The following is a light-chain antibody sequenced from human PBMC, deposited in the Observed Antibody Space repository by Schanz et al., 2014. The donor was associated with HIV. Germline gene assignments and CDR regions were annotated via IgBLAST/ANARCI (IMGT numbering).Light chain of an antibody. J-gene: IGKJ4*01. V-gene: IGKV3-20*01. CDR3: QQYGSSPRLT. CDR1: QSLGSNF. Sequence: IVLTQSPGTLSLSPGERAALSCRASQSLGSNFLAWYQQKPGQAPRLLIFGASSRATGIPDRFSGSGSGTDFTLTISRLEPEDFAVYYCQQYGSSPRLTFGGGTTVEIK. CDR2: GAS.